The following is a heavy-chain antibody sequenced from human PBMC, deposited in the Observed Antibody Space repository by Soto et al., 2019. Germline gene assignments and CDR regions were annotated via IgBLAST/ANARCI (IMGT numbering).Heavy chain of an antibody. CDR2: IIPIFGTA. V-gene: IGHV1-69*12. CDR1: GGTFSSYA. CDR3: ARDRVGEYYFDY. Sequence: QVQLVQSGAEVKKPGSSVKVSCKASGGTFSSYASSWVRQAPGQRLEWMGGIIPIFGTANYAQKFQGRVTITADESTSTAYMELSSLRSEDTAVYYCARDRVGEYYFDYWGQGTLVTVSS. J-gene: IGHJ4*02. D-gene: IGHD3-10*01.